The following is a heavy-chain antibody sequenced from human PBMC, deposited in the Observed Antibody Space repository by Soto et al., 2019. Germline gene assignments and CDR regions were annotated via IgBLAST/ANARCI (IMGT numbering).Heavy chain of an antibody. D-gene: IGHD3-16*01. CDR1: GYTFTNYW. J-gene: IGHJ4*02. Sequence: GESLKISCKAIGYTFTNYWIGWVRQTPGKGLEWMGIIFPGDSDTRYNPSFEGQVTVSADESISTAYLQWNTLKASDTAMYYCVRPNFGALTHFDYWGQGTLVTVS. CDR2: IFPGDSDT. V-gene: IGHV5-51*01. CDR3: VRPNFGALTHFDY.